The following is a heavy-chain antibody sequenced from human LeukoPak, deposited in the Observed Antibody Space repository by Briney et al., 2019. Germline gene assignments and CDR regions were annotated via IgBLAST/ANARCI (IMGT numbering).Heavy chain of an antibody. J-gene: IGHJ4*02. CDR1: GFTFSSYS. CDR2: ISYDGSNK. V-gene: IGHV3-30*18. CDR3: AKDLRDIVVVPAAMLDY. D-gene: IGHD2-2*01. Sequence: PGGSLRLSCAASGFTFSSYSMNWVRQAPGKGLEWVAVISYDGSNKYYADSVKGRFTISRDNSKNTLYLQMNSLRAEDTAVYYCAKDLRDIVVVPAAMLDYWGQGTLVTVSS.